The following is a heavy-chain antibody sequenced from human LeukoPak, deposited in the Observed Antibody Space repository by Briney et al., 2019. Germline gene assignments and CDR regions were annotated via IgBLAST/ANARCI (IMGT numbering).Heavy chain of an antibody. Sequence: GESLKISCRGSGYSFTTYWIGWVRQMPGKGLEWMGIIYPGDSDTRYSPSFQGQVTISADKSISTAYLQWSSLKASDTAIYYCARGRSGQVAGPFDNWFDPWGQGTLVTVSS. V-gene: IGHV5-51*01. D-gene: IGHD3-16*01. CDR1: GYSFTTYW. CDR3: ARGRSGQVAGPFDNWFDP. J-gene: IGHJ5*02. CDR2: IYPGDSDT.